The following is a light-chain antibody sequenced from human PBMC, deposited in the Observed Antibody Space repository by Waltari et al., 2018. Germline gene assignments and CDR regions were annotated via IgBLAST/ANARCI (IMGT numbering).Light chain of an antibody. J-gene: IGKJ1*01. Sequence: DIVMTQSPDSLAVSLGERATINCKSSQSVLFTPTNKNYLAWYQQKPQQPPKLLIYWASTRESGVPDRFSGSVSGTDFTLTISSLQAEDVAVYYCQQYQSFPWTFGQGTKVEIK. V-gene: IGKV4-1*01. CDR3: QQYQSFPWT. CDR2: WAS. CDR1: QSVLFTPTNKNY.